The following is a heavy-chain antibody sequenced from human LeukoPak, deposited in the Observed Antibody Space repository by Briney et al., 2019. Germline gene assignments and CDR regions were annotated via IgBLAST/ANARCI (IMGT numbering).Heavy chain of an antibody. J-gene: IGHJ5*02. D-gene: IGHD4-17*01. CDR1: GYTFTSNG. Sequence: HGASVKVSCKASGYTFTSNGISWVRQAPGQGLEWMGWSSAYNGNTNYAQKLQGRVTMTTDTSTSTAYMELRSLRADDTAVYYCARDRGDYGGYNWFDPWGQGTLVTVSS. CDR2: SSAYNGNT. CDR3: ARDRGDYGGYNWFDP. V-gene: IGHV1-18*01.